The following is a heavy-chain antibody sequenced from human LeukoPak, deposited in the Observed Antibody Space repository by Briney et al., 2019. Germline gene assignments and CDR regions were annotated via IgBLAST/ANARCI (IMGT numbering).Heavy chain of an antibody. CDR2: IKQDGSEK. D-gene: IGHD6-19*01. V-gene: IGHV3-7*01. Sequence: GGSLRLSCAASGFTSSSYWMSWVRQAPGKGLEWAANIKQDGSEKYYVDSVKGRFTISRDNAKNSLYLQMNSLRAEDTAVYYCARDRGSSGWYEFDYWGQGTLVTVSS. J-gene: IGHJ4*02. CDR1: GFTSSSYW. CDR3: ARDRGSSGWYEFDY.